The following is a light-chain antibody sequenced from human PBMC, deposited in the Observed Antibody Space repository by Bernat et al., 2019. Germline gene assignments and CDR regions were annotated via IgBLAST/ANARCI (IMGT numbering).Light chain of an antibody. Sequence: QSALTQPASVSGSPGQSITISCTGTSSYVGGYNYVSWYQQHPGRVPKLMIYDVRDRPSGISNRFSGSKSGNTASLTISGLLAEDEADYYCSSYTSSSTLVFGGGTRLTVL. J-gene: IGLJ3*02. CDR1: SSYVGGYNY. CDR2: DVR. V-gene: IGLV2-14*03. CDR3: SSYTSSSTLV.